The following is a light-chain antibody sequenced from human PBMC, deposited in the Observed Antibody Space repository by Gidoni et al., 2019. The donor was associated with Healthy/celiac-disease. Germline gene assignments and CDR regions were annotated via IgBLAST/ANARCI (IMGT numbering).Light chain of an antibody. V-gene: IGKV1-27*01. Sequence: DIQMPQSPSSLSASVGDRVTITCRASQGISNYLAWYQQKPGKVPKLLIYAASTLQSGVPSRFSGSGSGTDFTLNISSLQPEDVATDYCQKYNSAPPFTFGPGTKVDIK. CDR2: AAS. J-gene: IGKJ3*01. CDR1: QGISNY. CDR3: QKYNSAPPFT.